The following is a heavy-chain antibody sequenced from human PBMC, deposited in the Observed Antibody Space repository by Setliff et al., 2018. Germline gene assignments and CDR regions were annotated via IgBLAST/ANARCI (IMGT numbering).Heavy chain of an antibody. V-gene: IGHV1-69*13. CDR2: IIPIFGTA. Sequence: SVKVSCKASGYTFTSYYMHWVRQAPGQGLEWMGGIIPIFGTANYAQKFQGRVTITADESTSTAYMELSSLRSDDTAVYYCASVVEDYYDSSGYFLPSYYFDYWGQGTLVTVSS. CDR1: GYTFTSYY. J-gene: IGHJ4*02. CDR3: ASVVEDYYDSSGYFLPSYYFDY. D-gene: IGHD3-22*01.